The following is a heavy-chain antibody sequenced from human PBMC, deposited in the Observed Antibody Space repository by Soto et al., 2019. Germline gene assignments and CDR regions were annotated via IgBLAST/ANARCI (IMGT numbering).Heavy chain of an antibody. CDR1: GGSISSYY. CDR2: IYYSGST. Sequence: TSETLSLTCTVSGGSISSYYWSWIRQPPGKGLEWIGYIYYSGSTNYNPSLKSRVTISVDTSKNQFSLKLSSVTAADTAVYYCARAPVTIFGELYWFDPWGQGTLVTVSS. D-gene: IGHD3-3*01. J-gene: IGHJ5*02. CDR3: ARAPVTIFGELYWFDP. V-gene: IGHV4-59*01.